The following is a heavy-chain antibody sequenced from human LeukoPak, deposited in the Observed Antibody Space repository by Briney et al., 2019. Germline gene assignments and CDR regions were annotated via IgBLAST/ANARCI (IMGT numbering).Heavy chain of an antibody. CDR2: IIPIFGTA. CDR3: ARPTYYYDSSGSSDAFDI. J-gene: IGHJ3*02. Sequence: ASVKVSCKASGGTFSSYAISWVRQAPGQGLEWMGEIIPIFGTANYAQKFQGRVTMTRDMSTSTVYMELSSLRSEDTAVYYCARPTYYYDSSGSSDAFDIWGQGTMVTVSS. D-gene: IGHD3-22*01. CDR1: GGTFSSYA. V-gene: IGHV1-69*05.